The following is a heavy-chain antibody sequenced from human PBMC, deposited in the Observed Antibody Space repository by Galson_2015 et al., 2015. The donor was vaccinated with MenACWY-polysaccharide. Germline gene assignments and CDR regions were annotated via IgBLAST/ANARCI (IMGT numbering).Heavy chain of an antibody. Sequence: SVKVSCKASGGTFSSYAISWVRQAPGQGLEWMGGIIPIFGTANYAQKFQGRVTITADKSTSTAYMELSSLRSEDTAVYYCARDGDGWSGSTAFEIWGQGTMVTVSS. CDR1: GGTFSSYA. CDR2: IIPIFGTA. J-gene: IGHJ3*02. V-gene: IGHV1-69*06. D-gene: IGHD1-26*01. CDR3: ARDGDGWSGSTAFEI.